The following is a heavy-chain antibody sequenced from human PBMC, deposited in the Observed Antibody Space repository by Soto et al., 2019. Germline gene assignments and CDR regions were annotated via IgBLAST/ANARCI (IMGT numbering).Heavy chain of an antibody. V-gene: IGHV4-30-2*01. CDR3: ASRTSGWYFDY. J-gene: IGHJ4*02. CDR1: GGSISSGGYS. CDR2: IYHSGST. D-gene: IGHD6-19*01. Sequence: SETLSLTCAVSGGSISSGGYSWSWIRQPPGKGLEWIGYIYHSGSTYYNPSLKSRVTISVDRSKNTLYLQMNSLRAEDTAVYYCASRTSGWYFDYWGQETLVTVSS.